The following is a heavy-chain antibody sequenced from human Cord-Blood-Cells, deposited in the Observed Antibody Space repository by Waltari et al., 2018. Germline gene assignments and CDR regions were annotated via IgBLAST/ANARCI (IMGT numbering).Heavy chain of an antibody. J-gene: IGHJ4*02. CDR2: SGTNNGNR. CDR3: ARERYNWNYDY. D-gene: IGHD1-7*01. CDR1: GYTFTSYG. Sequence: QVQLVQSGAEVKKPGASVKVSCKASGYTFTSYGISWAGQAPGQGLELMGRSGTNNGNRNETHEHKGKVTVTTDTSTSTAYVYLGSLRFDDAAVYYCARERYNWNYDYWGQGTLVTVSS. V-gene: IGHV1-18*04.